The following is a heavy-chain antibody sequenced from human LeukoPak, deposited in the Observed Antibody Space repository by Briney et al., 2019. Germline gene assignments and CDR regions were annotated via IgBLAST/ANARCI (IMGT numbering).Heavy chain of an antibody. D-gene: IGHD4-17*01. CDR1: GFSFSKYW. Sequence: GGSLRLSCAASGFSFSKYWMYWVRQAPGKGLVWVSRISRDGSITSYAESVKGRISLPRDNAKNTLHLQRNSLRVEDTAIYYCAREGDSGDYVPDYWGQGTLVTVSS. CDR2: ISRDGSIT. CDR3: AREGDSGDYVPDY. V-gene: IGHV3-74*01. J-gene: IGHJ4*02.